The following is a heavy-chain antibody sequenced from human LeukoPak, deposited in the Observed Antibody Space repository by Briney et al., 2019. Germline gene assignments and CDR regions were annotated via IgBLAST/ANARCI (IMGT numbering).Heavy chain of an antibody. Sequence: GGSLGLSCAASGFTVSSNYMSWVRQAPGKGLEWVSVIYSGGSTYYADSVKGRFTISRHNSKNTLYLQMNSLRAEDTAVYYCARGSSSWNFDYWGQGTLVTVSS. V-gene: IGHV3-53*04. J-gene: IGHJ4*02. CDR1: GFTVSSNY. CDR3: ARGSSSWNFDY. CDR2: IYSGGST. D-gene: IGHD6-13*01.